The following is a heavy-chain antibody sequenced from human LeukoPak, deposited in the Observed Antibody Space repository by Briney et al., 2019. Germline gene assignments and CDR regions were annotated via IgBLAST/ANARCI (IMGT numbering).Heavy chain of an antibody. CDR2: ISGGGDNT. CDR1: GFTFSNYA. J-gene: IGHJ4*02. Sequence: GGSLRLSCAASGFTFSNYAMSWVRQAPGKGLEWVSIISGGGDNTYYANSMKGRFTISRDNSKNTLFLQMNSVRAEDTAVYYCVRWVRSSGWFGGYWGQGTLVTVSS. D-gene: IGHD6-19*01. V-gene: IGHV3-23*01. CDR3: VRWVRSSGWFGGY.